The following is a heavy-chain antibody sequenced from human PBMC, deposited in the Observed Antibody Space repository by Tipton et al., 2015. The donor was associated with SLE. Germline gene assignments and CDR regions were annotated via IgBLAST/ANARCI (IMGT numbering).Heavy chain of an antibody. CDR3: ARDVNSGRHFDY. D-gene: IGHD4-23*01. CDR1: GGSINNGAYY. J-gene: IGHJ4*02. V-gene: IGHV4-31*03. CDR2: IYYSGST. Sequence: LRLSCTVSGGSINNGAYYWSWIRQHPGKGLEWIACIYYSGSTFYNPSLKSRVTISVDRSNNQFSLKLSSVTAADTAVYYCARDVNSGRHFDYWGQGTLVTVSS.